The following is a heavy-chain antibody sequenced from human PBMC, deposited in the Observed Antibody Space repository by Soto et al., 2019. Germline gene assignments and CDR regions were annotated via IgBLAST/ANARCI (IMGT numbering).Heavy chain of an antibody. D-gene: IGHD1-26*01. CDR1: GASLNNYY. V-gene: IGHV4-4*07. J-gene: IGHJ4*02. Sequence: SETLSLTCTVSGASLNNYYWSWARQPAGKGLEWVGRIYTSGSTNYNPSLESRVTMSVDTSKNQFSLKLSSVTAADTAVYYCARGSLAPDYWGQGTLVTVSS. CDR2: IYTSGST. CDR3: ARGSLAPDY.